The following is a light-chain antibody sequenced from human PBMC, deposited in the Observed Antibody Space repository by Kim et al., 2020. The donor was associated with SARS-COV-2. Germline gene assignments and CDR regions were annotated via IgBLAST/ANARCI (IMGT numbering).Light chain of an antibody. CDR1: QGLAYHDGKTY. V-gene: IGKV2-30*01. Sequence: VMTQSPLSLPVTVGQPASISCRSSQGLAYHDGKTYLSWFQQRPGQSPRRLIYKVSNRDSGVPDRFSGSGSGSDFTLTISRVEAEDVGVYYCMQGTYWPLSFGQGTRLEIK. CDR3: MQGTYWPLS. J-gene: IGKJ5*01. CDR2: KVS.